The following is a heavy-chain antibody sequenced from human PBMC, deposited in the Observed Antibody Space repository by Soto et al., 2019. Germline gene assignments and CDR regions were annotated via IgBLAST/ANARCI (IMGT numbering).Heavy chain of an antibody. D-gene: IGHD1-26*01. V-gene: IGHV4-4*02. J-gene: IGHJ4*02. CDR1: GGCISSSNW. Sequence: PSETLSLTSAVSGGCISSSNWWSWVRQPPGKGLEWIGEIFHSGSTNYNPSLKTRVTISVDKSKNQFSLKLSSVTAADTAVYYCARVFSGSYSDYWGQGTLVTVSS. CDR3: ARVFSGSYSDY. CDR2: IFHSGST.